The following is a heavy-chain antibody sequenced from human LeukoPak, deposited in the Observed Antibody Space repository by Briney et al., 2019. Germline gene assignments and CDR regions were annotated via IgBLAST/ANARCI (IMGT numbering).Heavy chain of an antibody. CDR1: GGSISSYY. D-gene: IGHD3-9*01. CDR3: ARELTGDRAFDI. Sequence: KASETLSLXCTVSGGSISSYYWSWIRPPPGKGLEWIGYIYYSGSTNYNPSLKSRATISVDTSKNQFSLKLSSVTAADTAVYYCARELTGDRAFDIWGQGTMVTVSS. CDR2: IYYSGST. J-gene: IGHJ3*02. V-gene: IGHV4-59*01.